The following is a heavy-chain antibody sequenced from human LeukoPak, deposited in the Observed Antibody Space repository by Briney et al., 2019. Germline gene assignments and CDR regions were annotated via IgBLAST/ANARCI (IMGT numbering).Heavy chain of an antibody. D-gene: IGHD6-13*01. V-gene: IGHV4-34*01. Sequence: SETLSLTCAVYGGSFSGYCWSWIRQPPGKGLEWIREINHSGSTNYNPSLKSRVTISVDTSKNQFSLKLSSVTAADTAVYYCARRYSSSAGPHRGISGMDVWGQGTTVAVSS. J-gene: IGHJ6*02. CDR1: GGSFSGYC. CDR2: INHSGST. CDR3: ARRYSSSAGPHRGISGMDV.